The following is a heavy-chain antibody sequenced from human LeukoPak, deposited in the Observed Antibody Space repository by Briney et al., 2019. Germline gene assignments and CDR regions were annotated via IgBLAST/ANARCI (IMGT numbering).Heavy chain of an antibody. CDR2: IYYSGST. CDR1: GGSFSGYY. D-gene: IGHD2-21*02. V-gene: IGHV4-59*08. Sequence: SETLSLTCAVYGGSFSGYYWSWIRQPPGKGLEWIGYIYYSGSTNYNPSLKSRVTISVDTSKNQFSLKLSSVTAADTAVYYCARLYCGGDCYPDYWGQGTLVTVSS. J-gene: IGHJ4*02. CDR3: ARLYCGGDCYPDY.